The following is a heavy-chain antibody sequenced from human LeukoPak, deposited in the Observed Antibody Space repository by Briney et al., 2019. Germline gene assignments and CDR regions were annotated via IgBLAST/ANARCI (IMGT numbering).Heavy chain of an antibody. CDR3: AKSGGAYDSSGYYDDWFDP. V-gene: IGHV3-30*02. D-gene: IGHD3-22*01. CDR2: IRYDGSNK. Sequence: PGGSLRLSCAASGFTFSSYGMHWVRQAPGKGLEWVAFIRYDGSNKYYADSVKGRFTISRDNSKNTLYLQMNSLRAEDTAVYYCAKSGGAYDSSGYYDDWFDPWGQGTLVTVSS. J-gene: IGHJ5*02. CDR1: GFTFSSYG.